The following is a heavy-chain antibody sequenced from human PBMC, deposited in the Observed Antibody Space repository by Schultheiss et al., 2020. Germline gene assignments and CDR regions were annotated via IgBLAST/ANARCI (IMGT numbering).Heavy chain of an antibody. CDR3: ARTYYYDSSGYFGYYFDY. CDR2: IYPGDSDT. V-gene: IGHV5-51*01. CDR1: GYSFTSYW. Sequence: VESLKISCKGSGYSFTSYWIGWVRQMPGKGLEWMGIIYPGDSDTRYSPSFQGQVTISADKSISTAYLQWSSLKASDTAMYYCARTYYYDSSGYFGYYFDYWGKGTLVTVSS. D-gene: IGHD3-22*01. J-gene: IGHJ4*02.